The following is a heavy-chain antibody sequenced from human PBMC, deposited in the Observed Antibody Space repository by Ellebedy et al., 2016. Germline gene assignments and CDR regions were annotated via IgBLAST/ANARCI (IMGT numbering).Heavy chain of an antibody. CDR3: ARLRYRFYYAMDV. V-gene: IGHV3-53*01. CDR2: LYGGGNT. J-gene: IGHJ6*02. Sequence: GGSLRLSCAASGFTVSSNYVTWVRQAPGKGLEWVSVLYGGGNTYYADSVKGRFTISRDNSKNTLYLQMNSLRAEDTAVYYCARLRYRFYYAMDVWGQGTTVTVSS. CDR1: GFTVSSNY. D-gene: IGHD5-12*01.